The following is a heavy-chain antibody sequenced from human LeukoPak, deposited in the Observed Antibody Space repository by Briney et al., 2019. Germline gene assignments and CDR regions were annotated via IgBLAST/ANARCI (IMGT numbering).Heavy chain of an antibody. J-gene: IGHJ4*02. CDR1: GASISSYY. Sequence: SETLSLTCIVSGASISSYYWTWIRQPPGKGLEWIGYIYDSEITSYNPSLKSRVTISADTSRKQFSLRLRSVTAADTAVYYCARNSDDSSGYYYPWDYWGQGNLVTVSS. CDR3: ARNSDDSSGYYYPWDY. D-gene: IGHD3-22*01. V-gene: IGHV4-59*12. CDR2: IYDSEIT.